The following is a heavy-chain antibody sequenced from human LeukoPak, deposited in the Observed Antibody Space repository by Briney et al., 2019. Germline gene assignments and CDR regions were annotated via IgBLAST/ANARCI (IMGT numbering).Heavy chain of an antibody. V-gene: IGHV3-30*02. CDR1: GFTFSSYG. D-gene: IGHD3-10*01. CDR2: IRYDGSNK. Sequence: PGGSLRLSCAASGFTFSSYGMHWVRQAPGKGLEWVAFIRYDGSNKYYADSVKGRFTISRDNSKNTLYLQMNSLRAEDTAVYYCAKLITMVRGVIHDYWGQRTLVTVSS. J-gene: IGHJ4*02. CDR3: AKLITMVRGVIHDY.